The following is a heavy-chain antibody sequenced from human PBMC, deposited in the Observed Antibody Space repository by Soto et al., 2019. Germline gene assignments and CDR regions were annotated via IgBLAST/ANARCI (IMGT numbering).Heavy chain of an antibody. CDR2: IYYSGST. V-gene: IGHV4-39*01. D-gene: IGHD3-22*01. J-gene: IGHJ5*02. CDR3: ARHRPLITMIVGCSLDP. Sequence: QLQLQESGPGLVKPSETLSLTCTVSGGSISSSSYYWGWIRQPPGKGLEWIGSIYYSGSTYYNPSLKSRVTISVDTSKNQFSLKLSSVTAADTAVYYCARHRPLITMIVGCSLDPWGQGTLVTVSS. CDR1: GGSISSSSYY.